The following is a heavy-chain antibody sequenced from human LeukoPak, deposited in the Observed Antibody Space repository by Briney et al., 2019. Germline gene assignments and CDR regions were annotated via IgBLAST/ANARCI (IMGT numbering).Heavy chain of an antibody. V-gene: IGHV3-72*01. CDR1: GFTFSDHY. J-gene: IGHJ4*02. Sequence: PGGSLRLSCAASGFTFSDHYIDWVRQAPGKGLEWVGRSRNKASSYTTQYAASVKDRFTISRDDSRNSVYLQMNSLKNEDTAVYYCVRGRSQLXXXFDYWGQGTLVTVSS. D-gene: IGHD5-18*01. CDR2: SRNKASSYTT. CDR3: VRGRSQLXXXFDY.